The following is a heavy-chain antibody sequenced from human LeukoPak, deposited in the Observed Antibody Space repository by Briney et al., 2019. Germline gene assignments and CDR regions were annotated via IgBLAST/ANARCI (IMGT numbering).Heavy chain of an antibody. CDR3: ARREITMVRGVIITDAFDI. J-gene: IGHJ3*02. Sequence: PSETLSLTCAVSGGSFSGYYWNWIRQSPGKGLEWIGEINHSGSTNYNPSLKSRVTISVDTSKNQFSLKLSSVTAADTAVYYCARREITMVRGVIITDAFDIWGQGTMVTVSS. D-gene: IGHD3-10*01. CDR1: GGSFSGYY. CDR2: INHSGST. V-gene: IGHV4-34*01.